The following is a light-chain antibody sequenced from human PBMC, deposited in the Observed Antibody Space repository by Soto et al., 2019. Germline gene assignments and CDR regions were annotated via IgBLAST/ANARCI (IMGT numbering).Light chain of an antibody. CDR1: SSDVGAYKY. V-gene: IGLV2-8*01. Sequence: QSALTQPPSSSGTPGQSVTISCTGTSSDVGAYKYVSWYQQYPGKAPKLMIYEVTKRPSGVPDRSSGSKSGNTASLTVSGLQAEDEADYYRTSYVGNDIWVFGGGTKLTVL. CDR2: EVT. CDR3: TSYVGNDIWV. J-gene: IGLJ3*02.